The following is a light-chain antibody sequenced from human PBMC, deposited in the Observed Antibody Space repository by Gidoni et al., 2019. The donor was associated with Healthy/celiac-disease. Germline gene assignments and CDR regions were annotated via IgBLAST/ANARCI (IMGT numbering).Light chain of an antibody. CDR3: SSYTTRSTLV. V-gene: IGLV2-14*03. CDR2: DVS. Sequence: QSALTQPASVSGSPGQPITISCTGTSSDIGAYNYVSWYQQHPGKAPKLMIYDVSDRPSGVSDRFSGSKSGNTASLTISGLQAEDEADYYCSSYTTRSTLVFGGGTKLTVL. CDR1: SSDIGAYNY. J-gene: IGLJ2*01.